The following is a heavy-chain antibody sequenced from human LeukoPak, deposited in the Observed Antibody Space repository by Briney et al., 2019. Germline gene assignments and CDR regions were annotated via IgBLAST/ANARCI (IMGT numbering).Heavy chain of an antibody. CDR1: GYTYINYG. J-gene: IGHJ2*01. D-gene: IGHD5-12*01. V-gene: IGHV1-18*04. CDR3: ARVCISSRVAGYDPQWYFDL. Sequence: GASVNVSCKASGYTYINYGLSGVRQAPGQGLAGMGWIHSYNGNTNYLQKFRGRVTMTTDTSTKTVNMELRSLRSDDTGVHYWARVCISSRVAGYDPQWYFDLWGRGTPVTVSP. CDR2: IHSYNGNT.